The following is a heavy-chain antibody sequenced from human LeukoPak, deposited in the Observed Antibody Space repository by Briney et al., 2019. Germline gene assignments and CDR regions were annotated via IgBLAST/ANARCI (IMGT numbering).Heavy chain of an antibody. J-gene: IGHJ4*02. V-gene: IGHV1-8*01. D-gene: IGHD6-13*01. CDR1: GYTFTTHD. CDR2: MSPNSGDT. CDR3: ARVGSSTWYESDY. Sequence: ASVKVSCKASGYTFTTHDINWVRQATGQGLEWLGWMSPNSGDTGYAQKFQGRVTMTRDTSTSTVYMELSSLRSEDTAVYYCARVGSSTWYESDYWGQGTLVTVSS.